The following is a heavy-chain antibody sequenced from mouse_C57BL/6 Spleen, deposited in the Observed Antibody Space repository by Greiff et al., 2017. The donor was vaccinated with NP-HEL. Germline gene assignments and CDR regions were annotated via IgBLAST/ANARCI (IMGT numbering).Heavy chain of an antibody. Sequence: VQLQQSGPGLVKPSQSLSLTCSVTGYSITSGYYWNWIRQFPGNKLEWMGYISYDGSNNYNPSLKNRISITRDTSKNQFFLKLNSVTTEDTATYYCARGGDVRYFDVWGTGTTVTVSS. CDR1: GYSITSGYY. CDR3: ARGGDVRYFDV. CDR2: ISYDGSN. V-gene: IGHV3-6*01. J-gene: IGHJ1*03.